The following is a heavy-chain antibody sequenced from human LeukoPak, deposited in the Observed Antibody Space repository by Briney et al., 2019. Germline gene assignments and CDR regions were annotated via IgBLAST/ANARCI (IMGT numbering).Heavy chain of an antibody. CDR3: ARDSRNWNLPLGYYYYYYMDV. V-gene: IGHV1-2*02. Sequence: ASVKVSCKASGYTFTGYYMHWVRQAPGQGLEWMGWINPNSGGTNYAQKFQGRVTMTRDTSISTAYMELSRLRSDDTAVYYCARDSRNWNLPLGYYYYYYMDVWGKGTTVTVSS. CDR1: GYTFTGYY. CDR2: INPNSGGT. D-gene: IGHD1-7*01. J-gene: IGHJ6*03.